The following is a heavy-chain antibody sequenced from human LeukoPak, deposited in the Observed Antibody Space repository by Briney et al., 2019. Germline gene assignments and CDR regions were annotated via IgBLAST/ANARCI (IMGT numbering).Heavy chain of an antibody. CDR3: ARDRCSGGSCYLNWYIDV. CDR1: GFTFSSYG. V-gene: IGHV3-33*01. J-gene: IGHJ2*01. CDR2: ICNDGGNK. Sequence: GGSLRLSCTASGFTFSSYGMRWVRQAPGKGLEWVAVICNDGGNKDYADSLKGRFTMSGDNSKNTLSLKMTTLRAEDTAVYYCARDRCSGGSCYLNWYIDVWGRGTPVTVSS. D-gene: IGHD2-15*01.